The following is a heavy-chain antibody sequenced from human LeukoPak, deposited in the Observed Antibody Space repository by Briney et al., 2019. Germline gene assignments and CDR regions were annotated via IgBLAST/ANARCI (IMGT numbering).Heavy chain of an antibody. V-gene: IGHV1-69*06. CDR3: ARGWGLQGAFDI. CDR2: IIPIFGTA. CDR1: GGTFSSYA. Sequence: SVKVSCKASGGTFSSYAISWVRQAPGQGLEWVGGIIPIFGTANYVQKFQGRVTITADKSTSTAYMELSSLRSEDTAVYYCARGWGLQGAFDIWGQGTMVTVSS. J-gene: IGHJ3*02. D-gene: IGHD1-26*01.